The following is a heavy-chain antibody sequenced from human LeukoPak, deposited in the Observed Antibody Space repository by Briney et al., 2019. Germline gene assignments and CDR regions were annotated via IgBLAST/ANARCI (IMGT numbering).Heavy chain of an antibody. CDR3: AKQDYDVLTSINQ. CDR1: GFTFSSYA. D-gene: IGHD3-9*01. Sequence: PGGSLRLSYAASGFTFSSYAMSWVRQAPGKGLEWVSVIGASGGSTYYADSVKGRFTISRDNSRNTLHLQMNSLRAEDTAVYYCAKQDYDVLTSINQWGQGTLVTVSS. CDR2: IGASGGST. V-gene: IGHV3-23*01. J-gene: IGHJ4*02.